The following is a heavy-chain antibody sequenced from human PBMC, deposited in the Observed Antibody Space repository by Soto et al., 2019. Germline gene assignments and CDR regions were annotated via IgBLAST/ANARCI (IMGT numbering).Heavy chain of an antibody. J-gene: IGHJ4*02. V-gene: IGHV3-23*01. CDR1: GFTFRSYA. Sequence: EVQLLESGGGWVQPGGSLRLSCVASGFTFRSYAMTWVRQAPGKGLEWVSGISGGGGSTYYADSVKGRFTISRDNSKNTVYLQINSLRGEDTAVYYCARVLSFWPNFDYWGQGTLVTVSA. D-gene: IGHD3-3*01. CDR3: ARVLSFWPNFDY. CDR2: ISGGGGST.